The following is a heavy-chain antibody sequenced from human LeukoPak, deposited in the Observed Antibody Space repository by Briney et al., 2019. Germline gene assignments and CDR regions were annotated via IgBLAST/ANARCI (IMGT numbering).Heavy chain of an antibody. CDR1: GYTFISYY. J-gene: IGHJ3*02. CDR3: ARDSGTVSDAFDI. Sequence: ASVKVSCKASGYTFISYYIHWVRQAPGQGLEWMGIINPSGGSTRCAQKFQGRVTMTRDTSTGTIYMELSSLRSEDMAVYFCARDSGTVSDAFDIWGQGTMVTVSS. CDR2: INPSGGST. V-gene: IGHV1-46*01. D-gene: IGHD4-11*01.